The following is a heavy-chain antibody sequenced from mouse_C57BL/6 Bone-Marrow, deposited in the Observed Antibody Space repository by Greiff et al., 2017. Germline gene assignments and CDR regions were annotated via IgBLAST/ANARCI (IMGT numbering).Heavy chain of an antibody. D-gene: IGHD5-1*01. CDR1: GYSITSDY. V-gene: IGHV3-8*01. J-gene: IGHJ3*01. Sequence: EVKLMESGPGLAKPSQTLSLTCSVTGYSITSDYWTWIRKFPGTQLEYMGYISYSGSTYYNPSLKSRISITRETSKNQYYLQLNSVTTEDTATYYCARGVPRRGFAYWGQGTLVTVSA. CDR2: ISYSGST. CDR3: ARGVPRRGFAY.